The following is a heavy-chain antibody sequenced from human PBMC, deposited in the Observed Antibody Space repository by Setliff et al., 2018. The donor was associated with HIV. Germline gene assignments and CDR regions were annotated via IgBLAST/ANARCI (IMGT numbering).Heavy chain of an antibody. CDR2: IYPGDFVT. D-gene: IGHD1-26*01. CDR3: TRRRRAPGIEDLEAY. J-gene: IGHJ4*02. CDR1: GYIFTNYW. Sequence: ESLKISCNASGYIFTNYWIGWVRQMPGKGLERIGVIYPGDFVTRYGPSFQGQVFISADRSITTAYLQWDSLKASDTAMYYCTRRRRAPGIEDLEAYWGQGTLVTVSS. V-gene: IGHV5-51*01.